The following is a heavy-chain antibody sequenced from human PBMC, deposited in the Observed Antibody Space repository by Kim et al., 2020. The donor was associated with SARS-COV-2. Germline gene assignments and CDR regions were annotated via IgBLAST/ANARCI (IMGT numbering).Heavy chain of an antibody. CDR2: IKQDGSEK. CDR1: GFTFSSYW. V-gene: IGHV3-7*01. Sequence: GGSLRLSCEASGFTFSSYWMSWVRQAPGKGLEWVANIKQDGSEKYYVDSVKGRFTISRDNAKNSLYLQMNSLRAEDTAVYYCARESRPYYGMDVWGQGTTVTVSS. CDR3: ARESRPYYGMDV. J-gene: IGHJ6*02.